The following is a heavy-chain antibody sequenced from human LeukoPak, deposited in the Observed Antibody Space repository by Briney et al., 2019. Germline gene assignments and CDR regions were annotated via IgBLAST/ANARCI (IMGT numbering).Heavy chain of an antibody. CDR1: GGSISNYY. CDR3: ARDMQGLDY. D-gene: IGHD3-16*01. J-gene: IGHJ4*02. CDR2: IYYSGST. V-gene: IGHV4-59*06. Sequence: SETLSLTCIVSGGSISNYYWSWIRQPPRKGLEWIGYIYYSGSTYYNPSLKSRVTISVDTSKNQFSLKLSSVIAADTAVYYCARDMQGLDYWGQGTLVTVSS.